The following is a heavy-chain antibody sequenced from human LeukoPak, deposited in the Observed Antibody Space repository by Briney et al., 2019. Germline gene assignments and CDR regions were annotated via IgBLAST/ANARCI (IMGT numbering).Heavy chain of an antibody. CDR2: IYHSGST. Sequence: SETLSLTCAVSGGSISSSNWWNWVRQPPGKGLEWIGQIYHSGSTNYNPSLKTRVTISVDKSKSQFSLNLTSVTAADTAVYYCARVVGSLCNWFDPWGQGTLVTVSS. CDR1: GGSISSSNW. CDR3: ARVVGSLCNWFDP. D-gene: IGHD1-26*01. V-gene: IGHV4-4*02. J-gene: IGHJ5*02.